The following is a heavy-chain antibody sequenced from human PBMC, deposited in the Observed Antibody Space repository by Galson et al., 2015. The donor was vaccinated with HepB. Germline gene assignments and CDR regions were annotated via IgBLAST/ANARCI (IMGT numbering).Heavy chain of an antibody. J-gene: IGHJ4*02. CDR2: ISSSSSYI. CDR3: ARDPTYYYDSSGYYYFDY. D-gene: IGHD3-22*01. V-gene: IGHV3-21*01. CDR1: GFTFSSYS. Sequence: SLRLSCAASGFTFSSYSMKWVRQAPGKGLEWVSSISSSSSYIYYADSVKGRFTISRDNAKNSLYLQMNSLRAEDTAVYYCARDPTYYYDSSGYYYFDYWGQGTLVTVSS.